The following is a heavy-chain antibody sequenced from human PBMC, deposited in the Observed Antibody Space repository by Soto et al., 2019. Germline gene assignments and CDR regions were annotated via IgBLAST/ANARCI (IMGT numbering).Heavy chain of an antibody. CDR2: IYYSWST. D-gene: IGHD2-2*01. Sequence: QVQPQESGPGLVKPSATLSLTCTVSGGSFSSYYWSWIRQPPGKGLAWIAYIYYSWSTNYNPSLKGRVTISRDTSRNQFSLKLRSVTAADTAVYYCAGAMSCYVSYYCAWNVWGQGTSVTVSS. V-gene: IGHV4-59*12. CDR1: GGSFSSYY. CDR3: AGAMSCYVSYYCAWNV. J-gene: IGHJ6*02.